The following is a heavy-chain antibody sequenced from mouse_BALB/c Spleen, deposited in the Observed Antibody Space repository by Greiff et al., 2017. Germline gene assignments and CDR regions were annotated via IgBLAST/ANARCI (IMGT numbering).Heavy chain of an antibody. CDR2: INPSNGGT. Sequence: VQLQQSGAELVKPGASVKLSCKASGYTFTSYYMYWVKQRPGQGLEWIGEINPSNGGTNFNEKFKSKATLTVDKSSSTAYMQLSSLTSEDSAVYYCTRWGYYGYGYFDVWGAGTTVTVSS. CDR3: TRWGYYGYGYFDV. J-gene: IGHJ1*01. V-gene: IGHV1S81*02. CDR1: GYTFTSYY. D-gene: IGHD1-1*01.